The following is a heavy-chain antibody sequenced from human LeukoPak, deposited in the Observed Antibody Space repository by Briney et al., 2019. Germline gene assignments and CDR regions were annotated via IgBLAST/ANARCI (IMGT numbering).Heavy chain of an antibody. Sequence: PGGSLRLSCAASGFTFSSYAMNWVRQAPGKGLEWVSSISRGSDHIFYADSMKGRFTISRDNAKNSLYLQMNSLGAEDTAVYYCARPYDTRGYFPDYWGQGTPVTVSS. CDR1: GFTFSSYA. D-gene: IGHD3-22*01. J-gene: IGHJ4*02. CDR2: ISRGSDHI. V-gene: IGHV3-21*01. CDR3: ARPYDTRGYFPDY.